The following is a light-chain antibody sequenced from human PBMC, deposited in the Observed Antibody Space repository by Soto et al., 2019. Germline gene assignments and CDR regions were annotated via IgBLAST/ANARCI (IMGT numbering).Light chain of an antibody. J-gene: IGKJ5*01. CDR3: QQRSNWPPIT. Sequence: EIVLTQSPATLSLSPGERATLSCRASQSVGSYLAWYQQKPGQAPRLLIYDASNRATGIPARFSGSGSGTDFTLTISSLEPEDFAVYSCQQRSNWPPITFGQGTRLEIK. CDR2: DAS. CDR1: QSVGSY. V-gene: IGKV3-11*01.